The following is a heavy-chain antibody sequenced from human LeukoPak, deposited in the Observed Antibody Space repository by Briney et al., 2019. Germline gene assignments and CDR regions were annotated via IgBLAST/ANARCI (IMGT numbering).Heavy chain of an antibody. D-gene: IGHD3/OR15-3a*01. J-gene: IGHJ4*02. V-gene: IGHV4-59*01. CDR2: IYYSGST. CDR3: AGARFLDLNFDY. Sequence: SEILSLTCTVSGGSISSYYWSWIRQPPGKGLEWIGYIYYSGSTNYNPSLKSRVTISVDTSKNQFSLKLSSVTAADTAVYYCAGARFLDLNFDYWGQGTLVTVSS. CDR1: GGSISSYY.